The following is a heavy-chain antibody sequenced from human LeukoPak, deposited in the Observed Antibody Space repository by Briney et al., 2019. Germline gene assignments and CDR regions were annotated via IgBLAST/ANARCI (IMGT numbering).Heavy chain of an antibody. CDR2: ISHSGST. Sequence: SETLSLTCAVYGGSFSGYYWSWIRQPPGKGLEWIGEISHSGSTNYNPSLKSRVTISVDTSKNQFSLKLSSVTAADTAVYYCARPSGDYYYDSSGYYGYWGQGTLVTVSS. V-gene: IGHV4-34*01. D-gene: IGHD3-22*01. CDR1: GGSFSGYY. J-gene: IGHJ4*02. CDR3: ARPSGDYYYDSSGYYGY.